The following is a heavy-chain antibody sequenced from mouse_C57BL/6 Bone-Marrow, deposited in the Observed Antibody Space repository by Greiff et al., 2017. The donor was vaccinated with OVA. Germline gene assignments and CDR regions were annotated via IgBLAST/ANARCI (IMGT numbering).Heavy chain of an antibody. CDR1: GYTFTSYW. CDR2: IHPNSGST. J-gene: IGHJ2*01. CDR3: ARWGRQLRLGGYYFDY. D-gene: IGHD3-2*02. V-gene: IGHV1-64*01. Sequence: QVQLQQPGAELVKPGASVKLSCKASGYTFTSYWMHWVKQRPGQGLEWIGVIHPNSGSTNYNEKFKSKATLTVDKSSSTAYMQLSSLTSEDSAVYYCARWGRQLRLGGYYFDYWGQGTTLTVSS.